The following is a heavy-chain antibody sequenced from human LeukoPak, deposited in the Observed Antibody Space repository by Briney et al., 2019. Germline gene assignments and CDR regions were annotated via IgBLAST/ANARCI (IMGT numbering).Heavy chain of an antibody. CDR3: ATVVGARGGDYFDY. J-gene: IGHJ4*02. Sequence: ASVKVSCKASGYTFTGYYMHWVRQAPGQGLEWMGWMNPNSGGTNYAQKLQGRVTMTRDTSISTAYMELSRLRSDDTAVYYCATVVGARGGDYFDYWGQGTLVTVSS. D-gene: IGHD1-26*01. CDR2: MNPNSGGT. CDR1: GYTFTGYY. V-gene: IGHV1-2*02.